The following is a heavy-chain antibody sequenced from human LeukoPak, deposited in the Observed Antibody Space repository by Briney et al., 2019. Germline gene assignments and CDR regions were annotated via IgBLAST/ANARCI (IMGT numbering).Heavy chain of an antibody. J-gene: IGHJ4*02. Sequence: GGSLTLSCAASGFTFDCCGMHWVRQAPGKGLDWVAFIRNDGNKYNYAESVKGRFTISRDNSKNTLYLQMDSLSAEDTAVYYCAKDGTSYYYIYYWGQGTLVTVSS. CDR1: GFTFDCCG. CDR3: AKDGTSYYYIYY. D-gene: IGHD2/OR15-2a*01. V-gene: IGHV3-30*02. CDR2: IRNDGNKY.